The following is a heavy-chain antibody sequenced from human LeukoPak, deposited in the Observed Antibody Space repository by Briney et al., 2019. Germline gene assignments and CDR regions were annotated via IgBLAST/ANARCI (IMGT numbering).Heavy chain of an antibody. CDR1: GYTLTELS. CDR3: ATLPGVVAAGQRDYYSYYMDV. CDR2: FDPEVDEK. V-gene: IGHV1-24*01. J-gene: IGHJ6*02. Sequence: ASVTVSCTVSGYTLTELSIHWVRQAPGKGLEWMGGFDPEVDEKIYAQRLQGRVTMTEDTSTDTAYMELSSLRSEDTAVYYCATLPGVVAAGQRDYYSYYMDVWGQGTTVTVSS. D-gene: IGHD6-13*01.